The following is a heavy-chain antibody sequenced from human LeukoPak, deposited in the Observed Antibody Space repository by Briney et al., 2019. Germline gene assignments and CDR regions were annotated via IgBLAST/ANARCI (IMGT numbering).Heavy chain of an antibody. J-gene: IGHJ3*02. CDR3: ANSPLYTGSQMGAFDI. V-gene: IGHV3-30*18. D-gene: IGHD3-10*01. CDR1: GFTFSSYG. CDR2: ISYDGSNK. Sequence: PGRSLRLSCAASGFTFSSYGMHWVRQAPGKGLEWVAVISYDGSNKYYVDSVKGRFTISRDNSKKMLYLQMNSLRTEDTAVYYCANSPLYTGSQMGAFDIRGQGTMVTVSS.